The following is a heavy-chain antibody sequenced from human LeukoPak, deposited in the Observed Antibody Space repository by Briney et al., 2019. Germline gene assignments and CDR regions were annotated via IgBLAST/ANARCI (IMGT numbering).Heavy chain of an antibody. V-gene: IGHV1-46*01. Sequence: GASVKVSCKASGYTFTNYYMHWVRQAAGQGLEWMGTINPSGGSTSYAQKFQGRVTMTRDTSTSTVYMELNSLTSEDTAMYYCARRNHVAGTGGWFDPWGQGTLVTVSS. CDR2: INPSGGST. D-gene: IGHD6-19*01. CDR3: ARRNHVAGTGGWFDP. J-gene: IGHJ5*02. CDR1: GYTFTNYY.